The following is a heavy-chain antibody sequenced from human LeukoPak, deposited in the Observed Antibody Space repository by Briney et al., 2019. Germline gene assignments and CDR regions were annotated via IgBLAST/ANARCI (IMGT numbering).Heavy chain of an antibody. CDR3: ARLRSDYGDYLTHYGMDV. Sequence: GGSLRLSCAASGFTFRSYAMSWVRQPPGKGLEWVSAVSDSGDATRYADSVKGRFTISRDNAKNSLYLQMNSLRAEDTAVYYCARLRSDYGDYLTHYGMDVWGQGTTVTVSS. CDR2: VSDSGDAT. D-gene: IGHD4-17*01. CDR1: GFTFRSYA. J-gene: IGHJ6*02. V-gene: IGHV3-23*01.